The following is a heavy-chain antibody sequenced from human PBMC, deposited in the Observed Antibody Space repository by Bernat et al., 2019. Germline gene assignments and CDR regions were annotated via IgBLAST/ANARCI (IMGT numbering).Heavy chain of an antibody. J-gene: IGHJ2*01. CDR1: GFTFSSYW. Sequence: EVQLVESGGGLVQPGGSLRLSCAASGFTFSSYWMHWVRQAPGKGLVWVSRINSDGSSTSYADSVKGRFTNSRDNAKNTLYLQMNRLGAEDTAVYYCARDRGCSGGSCIDWYFDLWGRGTLVTVSS. CDR3: ARDRGCSGGSCIDWYFDL. CDR2: INSDGSST. D-gene: IGHD2-15*01. V-gene: IGHV3-74*01.